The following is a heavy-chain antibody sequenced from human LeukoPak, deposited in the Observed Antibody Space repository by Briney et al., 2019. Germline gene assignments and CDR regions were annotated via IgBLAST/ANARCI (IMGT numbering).Heavy chain of an antibody. J-gene: IGHJ5*02. D-gene: IGHD6-13*01. CDR3: ARGLRIAAAGPGINWFDP. Sequence: PSETLSLTCTVSGGSIGSSSYYWGWIRQPPGKGLEGIGRIYYSGSTYYNPSLKSRVTISVDTSKNQFSLKLSSVTAADTAVYYCARGLRIAAAGPGINWFDPWGQGTLVTVSS. CDR2: IYYSGST. CDR1: GGSIGSSSYY. V-gene: IGHV4-39*01.